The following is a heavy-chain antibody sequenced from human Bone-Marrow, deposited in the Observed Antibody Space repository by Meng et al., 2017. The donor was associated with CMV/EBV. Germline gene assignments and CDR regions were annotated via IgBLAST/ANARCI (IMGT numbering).Heavy chain of an antibody. Sequence: GGSLRLSCAASGFSSSAHDMTWVRQAPGRGLEWVSSISGRSDAEYYADPVKGRFTISRDNSKNTLYLQMNSLRAEDTAVYYCARDGIVLMVYARDAFDIWGQGTMVTVSS. V-gene: IGHV3-23*01. D-gene: IGHD2-8*01. CDR1: GFSSSAHD. CDR2: ISGRSDAE. J-gene: IGHJ3*02. CDR3: ARDGIVLMVYARDAFDI.